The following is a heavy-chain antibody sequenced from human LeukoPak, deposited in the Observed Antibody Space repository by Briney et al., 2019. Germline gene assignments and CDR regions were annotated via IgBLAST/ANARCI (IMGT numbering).Heavy chain of an antibody. Sequence: GGSLRLSCVASGFTFSNYAMHWVRQAPGKGLEYVSSINTNGGTTYYANSVKGRFTISRDNSKNTVYLQMGSLRAEDMAVYYCVRTSGSLDYWGQGTLVTVSS. CDR1: GFTFSNYA. J-gene: IGHJ4*02. D-gene: IGHD1-26*01. V-gene: IGHV3-64*01. CDR3: VRTSGSLDY. CDR2: INTNGGTT.